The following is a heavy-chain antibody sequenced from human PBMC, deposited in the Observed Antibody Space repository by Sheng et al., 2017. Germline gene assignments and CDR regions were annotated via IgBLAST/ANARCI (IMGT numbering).Heavy chain of an antibody. CDR3: ARDRGGYSYGSWFRLDY. CDR1: GGTFSSYA. J-gene: IGHJ4*02. CDR2: IIPIFGTA. Sequence: QVQLVQSGAEVKKPGSSVKVSCKASGGTFSSYAISWVRQAPGQGLEWMGGIIPIFGTANYAQKFQGRVTITTDESTSTAYMELSSLRSEDTAVYYCARDRGGYSYGSWFRLDYWGQGTLVTVSS. D-gene: IGHD5-18*01. V-gene: IGHV1-69*05.